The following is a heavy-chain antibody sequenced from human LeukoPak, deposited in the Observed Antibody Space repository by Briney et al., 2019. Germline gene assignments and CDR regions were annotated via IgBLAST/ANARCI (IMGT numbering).Heavy chain of an antibody. J-gene: IGHJ1*01. CDR2: VYYTGSL. D-gene: IGHD6-6*01. CDR1: GGSIGTYY. V-gene: IGHV4-59*01. CDR3: ATSYSGSSGGYFQH. Sequence: PSETLSLTCTVSGGSIGTYYWSWIRQSPGKGLEWIGHVYYTGSLNYNPSLKSRVTISEDTSKNQISLRVSSVTAADTAVYYCATSYSGSSGGYFQHWGQGTLVTVSS.